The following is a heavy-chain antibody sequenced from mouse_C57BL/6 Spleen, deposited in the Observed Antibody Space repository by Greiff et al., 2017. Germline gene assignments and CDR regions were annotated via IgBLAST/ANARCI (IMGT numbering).Heavy chain of an antibody. Sequence: QVQLKESGAELVRPGASVTLSCKASGYTFTDYEMHWVKQTPVHGLEWIGAIDPETGGTAYNQKFKGKAILTADKSSSTAYMELRSLTSEDSAVYYCTRPLYYGSKDFDYWGQGTTLTVSS. J-gene: IGHJ2*01. D-gene: IGHD1-1*01. CDR1: GYTFTDYE. CDR3: TRPLYYGSKDFDY. CDR2: IDPETGGT. V-gene: IGHV1-15*01.